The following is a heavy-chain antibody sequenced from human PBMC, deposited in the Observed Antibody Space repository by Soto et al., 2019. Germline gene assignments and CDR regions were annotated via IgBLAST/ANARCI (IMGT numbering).Heavy chain of an antibody. Sequence: QVQLVQSGGEVKKPRASVKVSCKASGYTFSTYGITWVRQAPGRVLEWLGGISTYNGKTNSVQNLQDRFTMTTDTPTTTSYMALRTLRIDGTAVCYCARAKILHTPNRFDPWGQATVATVSS. CDR1: GYTFSTYG. V-gene: IGHV1-18*04. CDR3: ARAKILHTPNRFDP. CDR2: ISTYNGKT. J-gene: IGHJ5*02. D-gene: IGHD2-15*01.